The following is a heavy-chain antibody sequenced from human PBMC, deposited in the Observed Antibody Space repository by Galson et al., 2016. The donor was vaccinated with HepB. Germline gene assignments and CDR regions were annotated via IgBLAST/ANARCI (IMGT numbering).Heavy chain of an antibody. Sequence: SLRLSCAASGFTFSSYDMHWVRQATGKGLEWVSVIYSGGSTYYADSVKGRFTISRDNSKNTLYLQMNSLRAEDTAVYYCARVEDYYDSSGYWLDYWGQGTLVTVSS. J-gene: IGHJ4*02. V-gene: IGHV3-66*01. D-gene: IGHD3-22*01. CDR2: IYSGGST. CDR1: GFTFSSYD. CDR3: ARVEDYYDSSGYWLDY.